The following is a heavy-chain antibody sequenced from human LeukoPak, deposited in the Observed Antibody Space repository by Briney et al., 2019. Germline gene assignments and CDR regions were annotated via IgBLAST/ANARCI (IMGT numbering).Heavy chain of an antibody. V-gene: IGHV3-30*04. Sequence: GGSLRHSCAASGFTFSSYAMHWVRQAPGKGLEWVAVTSYDGSHIYYPDSVKGRFTISRDNPKNTLYLQMNSLGPEDTALYYCARGRDYCSNYWGQGTLVTVSS. D-gene: IGHD2-2*01. CDR3: ARGRDYCSNY. J-gene: IGHJ4*02. CDR2: TSYDGSHI. CDR1: GFTFSSYA.